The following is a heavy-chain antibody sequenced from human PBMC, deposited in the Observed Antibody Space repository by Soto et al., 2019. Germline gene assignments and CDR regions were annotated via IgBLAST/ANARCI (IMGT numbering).Heavy chain of an antibody. V-gene: IGHV4-34*02. CDR3: ARNGVCFGFDI. CDR2: IGPTGDT. Sequence: QVQQQHWGARLLKPSETLSLTCAEYGRSMSGYNWSWLRRSPVRGLEWIGEIGPTGDTNYGPSFMSRVTVSVDTSKYELSLRLTQVTAADTATYLCARNGVCFGFDIWGLGTRVSVSS. CDR1: GRSMSGYN. D-gene: IGHD2-15*01. J-gene: IGHJ3*02.